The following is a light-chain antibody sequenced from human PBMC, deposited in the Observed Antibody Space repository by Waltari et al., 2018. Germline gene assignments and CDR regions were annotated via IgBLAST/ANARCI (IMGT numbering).Light chain of an antibody. J-gene: IGLJ3*02. V-gene: IGLV10-54*04. Sequence: QAGLTQPPSVSRALGQTATVTCTGNHNNVGKQGVSWLQHHQGHPPKLLSYMNDNRPSGISERFSASRSGNSASRTITGLQPDDEADYYCSSWDKNLVAVVFGGGTKVTVL. CDR2: MND. CDR3: SSWDKNLVAVV. CDR1: HNNVGKQG.